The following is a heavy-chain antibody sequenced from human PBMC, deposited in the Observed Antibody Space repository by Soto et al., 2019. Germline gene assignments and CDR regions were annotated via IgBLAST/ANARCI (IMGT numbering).Heavy chain of an antibody. CDR1: GGTFSSYA. CDR3: AREVHCSSTSCYRFGGYYYGMDV. Sequence: GASVKVSCTASGGTFSSYAISWVRQAPGQGLEWMGGIIPIFGTANYAQKFQGRVTITADESTSTAYMELSSLRSEDTAVYYCAREVHCSSTSCYRFGGYYYGMDVWGQGTTVTVSS. CDR2: IIPIFGTA. V-gene: IGHV1-69*13. J-gene: IGHJ6*02. D-gene: IGHD2-2*01.